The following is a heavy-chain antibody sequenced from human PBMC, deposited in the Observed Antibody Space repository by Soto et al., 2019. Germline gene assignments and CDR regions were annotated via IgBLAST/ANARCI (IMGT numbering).Heavy chain of an antibody. CDR1: GFTFITYA. CDR2: ISGSGSST. J-gene: IGHJ4*02. D-gene: IGHD2-15*01. Sequence: GGSLRLSCAASGFTFITYAMSRVRQAPGKGLEWVSVISGSGSSTYYADSVKGRFTISRDNSKNTLYLQMNSLRAEDTAVYYCAKDQGYCSGGNCYSLDYFDYWGQGTLVTVSS. CDR3: AKDQGYCSGGNCYSLDYFDY. V-gene: IGHV3-23*01.